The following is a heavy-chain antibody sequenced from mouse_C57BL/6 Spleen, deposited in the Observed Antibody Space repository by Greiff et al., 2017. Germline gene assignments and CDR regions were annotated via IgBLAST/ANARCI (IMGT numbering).Heavy chain of an antibody. J-gene: IGHJ2*01. CDR2: IDPSDSYT. V-gene: IGHV1-50*01. D-gene: IGHD4-1*01. Sequence: VQLQQPGAELVKPGASVKLSCKASGYTFTSYWMQWVKQRPGQGLEWIGEIDPSDSYTNYNQKFKGKATLTVDTSSSTAYMQLSSLTSEDSAVYYCAREGGTSYWGQGTTLTVSS. CDR1: GYTFTSYW. CDR3: AREGGTSY.